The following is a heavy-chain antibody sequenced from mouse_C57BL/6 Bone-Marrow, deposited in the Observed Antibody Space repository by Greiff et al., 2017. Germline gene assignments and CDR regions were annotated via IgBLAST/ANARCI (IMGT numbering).Heavy chain of an antibody. J-gene: IGHJ1*03. CDR1: GYAFSSSW. V-gene: IGHV1-82*01. D-gene: IGHD1-1*01. Sequence: VQLQQSGPELVKPGASVKISCKASGYAFSSSWMNWVKQRPGKGLEWIGRIYPGDGDTNYNGKFKGKATLTADKSSSTAYMQLSSLTSEDSAVYFCARSTTVGPYWYFDVWGTGTTVTVSS. CDR2: IYPGDGDT. CDR3: ARSTTVGPYWYFDV.